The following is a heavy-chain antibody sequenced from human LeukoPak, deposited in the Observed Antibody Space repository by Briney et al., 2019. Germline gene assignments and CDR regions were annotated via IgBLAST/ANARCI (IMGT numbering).Heavy chain of an antibody. CDR3: ARDPYGPGSYYYDY. J-gene: IGHJ4*02. V-gene: IGHV3-48*01. D-gene: IGHD3-10*01. CDR2: ISSSSGTI. Sequence: GGSLRLSCAASGFTLSSYSMTWVRQAPGKGLEWVSFISSSSGTIYYADSVKGRFTISRDNAKNSLYLQMNSLRAEDTAVYYCARDPYGPGSYYYDYWGQGTLVTVSS. CDR1: GFTLSSYS.